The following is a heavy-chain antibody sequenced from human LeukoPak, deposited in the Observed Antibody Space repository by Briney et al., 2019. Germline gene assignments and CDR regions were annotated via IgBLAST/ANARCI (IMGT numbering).Heavy chain of an antibody. J-gene: IGHJ4*02. CDR1: GFTFSNYA. Sequence: GGSLRLSCAASGFTFSNYAMGWVRQAPGKGLEWVSGIGGSGGMTYYADSVKGRFTISRDNSKNTLYLKMNSLRVEDTAIYYCAKWGGDSGAEQWLVLDYWGQGTLVTVSS. V-gene: IGHV3-23*01. CDR2: IGGSGGMT. D-gene: IGHD6-19*01. CDR3: AKWGGDSGAEQWLVLDY.